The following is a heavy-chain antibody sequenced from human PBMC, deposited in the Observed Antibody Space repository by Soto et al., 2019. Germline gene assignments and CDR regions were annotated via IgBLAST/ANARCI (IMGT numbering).Heavy chain of an antibody. D-gene: IGHD6-13*01. Sequence: EVQLVESGGGLVKPGGSLRLSCAASGFTFSTYSMNWVRQAPGKGLEWVSSMSSSSTYIYYADSVKGRFTISRDNAKNSLFLQMSSLRAEDTAVYFCARDTSGIAAAGGGYGMDVWGQGTTVTVSS. J-gene: IGHJ6*02. CDR2: MSSSSTYI. V-gene: IGHV3-21*01. CDR1: GFTFSTYS. CDR3: ARDTSGIAAAGGGYGMDV.